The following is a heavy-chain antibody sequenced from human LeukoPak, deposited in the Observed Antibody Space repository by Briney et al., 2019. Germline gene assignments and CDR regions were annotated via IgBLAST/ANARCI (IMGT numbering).Heavy chain of an antibody. CDR1: GGSISSYY. J-gene: IGHJ3*02. D-gene: IGHD3-10*01. CDR2: IFYSGGT. Sequence: SETLSLTCTVSGGSISSYYWSWIRQPAGKGLEWIGNIFYSGGTYYSPSLTSRVTISLDTSRNQFSLKLNSVTAADTAVYYCAKSNGYGLVDIWGQGTMVTVSS. V-gene: IGHV4-59*04. CDR3: AKSNGYGLVDI.